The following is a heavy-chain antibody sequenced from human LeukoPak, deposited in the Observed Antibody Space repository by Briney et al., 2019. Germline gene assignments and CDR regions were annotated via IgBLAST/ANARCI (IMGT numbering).Heavy chain of an antibody. J-gene: IGHJ4*02. D-gene: IGHD3-16*02. V-gene: IGHV3-7*05. CDR1: GFTFSSYW. CDR3: ARAVDDYVWGSYRPPGH. Sequence: GGSLRLSCAASGFTFSSYWMIWVRQAPGKGLEWVANIKQDGSEKYHVDSAKGRFTISRDNAKNSLYLQMNSLRVEDTAVYYCARAVDDYVWGSYRPPGHWGQGTLVTVSS. CDR2: IKQDGSEK.